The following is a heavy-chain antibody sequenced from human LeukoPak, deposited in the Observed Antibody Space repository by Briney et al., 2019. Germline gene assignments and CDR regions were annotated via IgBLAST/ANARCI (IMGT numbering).Heavy chain of an antibody. CDR2: INPNSGGT. Sequence: ASVKVSCKASGYTFTGYYMHWVRQAPGQGLEWMGWINPNSGGTNYAQKFQGRVTMTRDTSISTAYMELSRLRSDDTAVYYCARPRGYSSSWYWFDPWGQGTLVTVSS. J-gene: IGHJ5*02. V-gene: IGHV1-2*02. D-gene: IGHD6-13*01. CDR1: GYTFTGYY. CDR3: ARPRGYSSSWYWFDP.